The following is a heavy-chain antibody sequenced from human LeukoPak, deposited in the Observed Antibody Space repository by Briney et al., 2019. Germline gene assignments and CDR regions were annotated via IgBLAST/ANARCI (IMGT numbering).Heavy chain of an antibody. CDR1: GYSFTNYW. J-gene: IGHJ4*02. CDR3: ARLVGIAVAGTGGNFDY. CDR2: IYPGDSDT. Sequence: GESLKISCKGSGYSFTNYWIGWVRQMPGKGLEWMGIIYPGDSDTRYSPSFQGQVTVSADKSISTAYLQWSSLKASDTAMYYCARLVGIAVAGTGGNFDYWGQGTLVTVSS. V-gene: IGHV5-51*01. D-gene: IGHD6-19*01.